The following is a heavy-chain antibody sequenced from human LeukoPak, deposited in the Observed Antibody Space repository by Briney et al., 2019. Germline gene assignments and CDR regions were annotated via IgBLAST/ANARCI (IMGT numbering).Heavy chain of an antibody. D-gene: IGHD3-22*01. CDR1: GYSISSGYY. CDR2: IYHSGST. J-gene: IGHJ4*02. V-gene: IGHV4-38-2*02. CDR3: ARESYYDSSGKDY. Sequence: SETLSLTCTVSGYSISSGYYWGWIRQPPGKGLEWIGSIYHSGSTYYNPSLKSRVTISVDTSKNQFSLKLSSVTAADTAVYYCARESYYDSSGKDYWGQGTLVTVSS.